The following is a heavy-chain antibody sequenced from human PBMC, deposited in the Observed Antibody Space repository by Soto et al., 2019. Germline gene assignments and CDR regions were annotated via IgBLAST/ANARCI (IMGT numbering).Heavy chain of an antibody. Sequence: ASETLSLTCSVSGAALNSGNYYWSWIRQVPGKGLEWIGHIYVTGAVDYNPSLRDRITISQDTSERQFSLNLRLVTAAGTAVYYCARLRIATNNYKWFDPWGQGTLVTVSS. V-gene: IGHV4-31*03. CDR1: GAALNSGNYY. J-gene: IGHJ5*02. D-gene: IGHD2-21*01. CDR2: IYVTGAV. CDR3: ARLRIATNNYKWFDP.